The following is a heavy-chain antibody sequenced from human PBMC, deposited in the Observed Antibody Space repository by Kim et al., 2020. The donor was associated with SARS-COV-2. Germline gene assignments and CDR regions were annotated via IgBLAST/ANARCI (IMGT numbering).Heavy chain of an antibody. D-gene: IGHD3-22*01. J-gene: IGHJ4*02. Sequence: GAWKGRFTISRDNSTNPLYLQMNSLRAEDTAVYYCAKDHADSSGYYPFDYWGQGTLVTVSS. V-gene: IGHV3-23*01. CDR3: AKDHADSSGYYPFDY.